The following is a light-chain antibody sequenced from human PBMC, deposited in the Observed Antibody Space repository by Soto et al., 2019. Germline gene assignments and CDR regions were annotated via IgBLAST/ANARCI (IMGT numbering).Light chain of an antibody. J-gene: IGLJ3*02. Sequence: QSVLTQPPSASGTPGQRVTLCCSGSSSNIGFNAVNWYQQLPGTAPKLVMHGNSQRPSGVPDRFSGSKSGTSASLAISGLRTEDVAQYYCVAWDYSLSGLVFGGGTKLTVL. CDR3: VAWDYSLSGLV. CDR1: SSNIGFNA. CDR2: GNS. V-gene: IGLV1-47*02.